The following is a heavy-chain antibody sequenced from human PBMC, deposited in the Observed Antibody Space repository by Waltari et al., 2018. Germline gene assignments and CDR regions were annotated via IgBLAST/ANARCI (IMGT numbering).Heavy chain of an antibody. Sequence: QVQLVQSGAEVKKPGASVKVSCKASGYTFTSYYMHWVRQAPGQGLEWMGIINPRGGSTSYAQKFQGRGTMTRDTSTSTGYMELSRLRSEDTAVDYCARRTAVVAATNDFDYWGQGTLVTVSS. CDR2: INPRGGST. CDR3: ARRTAVVAATNDFDY. CDR1: GYTFTSYY. D-gene: IGHD2-15*01. J-gene: IGHJ4*02. V-gene: IGHV1-46*01.